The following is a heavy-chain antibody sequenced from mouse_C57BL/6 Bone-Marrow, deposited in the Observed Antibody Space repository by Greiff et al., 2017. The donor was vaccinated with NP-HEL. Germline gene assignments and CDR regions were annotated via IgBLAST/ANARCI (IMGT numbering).Heavy chain of an antibody. CDR3: ARGDYGSSFFDD. CDR2: ISYSGST. J-gene: IGHJ2*01. Sequence: DVKLQESGPGMVKPSQSLSLTCTVTGYSITSGYDWHWIRHFPGNKLEWMGYISYSGSTNYNPSLKSRISITHDTSKNHFFLKLNAGTTEDTATYYCARGDYGSSFFDDWGQGTTLTVSS. CDR1: GYSITSGYD. V-gene: IGHV3-1*01. D-gene: IGHD1-1*01.